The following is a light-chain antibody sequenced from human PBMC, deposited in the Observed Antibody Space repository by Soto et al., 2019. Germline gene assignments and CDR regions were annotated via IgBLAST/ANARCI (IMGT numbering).Light chain of an antibody. Sequence: EIVLTQSPGTLSLSPGERATLSCRASQSVSSSYLAWYQQKPGQAPRLLIYGASSRATGIPDRFSASGSGTDFTLTISRLEPEDFAVYYGPKYGTSPPITFGQGTRLEIE. CDR3: PKYGTSPPIT. V-gene: IGKV3-20*01. CDR2: GAS. J-gene: IGKJ5*01. CDR1: QSVSSSY.